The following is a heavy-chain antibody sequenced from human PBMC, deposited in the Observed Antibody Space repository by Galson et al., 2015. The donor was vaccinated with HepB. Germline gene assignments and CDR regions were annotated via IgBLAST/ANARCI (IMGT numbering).Heavy chain of an antibody. J-gene: IGHJ5*02. CDR1: GGSISSSSYY. D-gene: IGHD5-12*01. CDR3: ARQAALVAPLPS. Sequence: ETLSLTCTVSGGSISSSSYYWGWIRQPPGKGLEWIGSIYYSGSTYYNPSLKSRVTISVDTSKNQFSLKLSSVTAADTAVYYCARQAALVAPLPSWGQGTLVTVSS. CDR2: IYYSGST. V-gene: IGHV4-39*01.